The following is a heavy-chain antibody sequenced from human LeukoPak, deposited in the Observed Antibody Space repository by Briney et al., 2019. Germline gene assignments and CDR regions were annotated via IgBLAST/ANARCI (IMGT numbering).Heavy chain of an antibody. CDR2: MQYDGIDR. V-gene: IGHV3-30*02. J-gene: IGHJ4*02. D-gene: IGHD1-1*01. CDR1: GFRSSDYG. CDR3: AKEKQLEPFDY. Sequence: GGSLRLSCAVSGFRSSDYGMHWVRQSAGKGLEWVAFMQYDGIDRFYGDSVKGRFTVSRDNSKNTMYLQMNSLRPEDTAVYYCAKEKQLEPFDYWGQGTLVTVSS.